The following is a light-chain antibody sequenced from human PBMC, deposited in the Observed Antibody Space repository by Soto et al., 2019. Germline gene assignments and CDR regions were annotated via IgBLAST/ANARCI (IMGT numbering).Light chain of an antibody. CDR2: DAS. CDR1: QSISSH. J-gene: IGKJ4*01. CDR3: QQRSTWPLT. Sequence: EIVLTQSPATLSLSPGERATLSCRASQSISSHLAWYQQKPGQTPSLLMYDASNRATAVPASFSGSGAGTDFTLTISSLEPEDVAAYYCQQRSTWPLTFGGGTKLEIK. V-gene: IGKV3-11*01.